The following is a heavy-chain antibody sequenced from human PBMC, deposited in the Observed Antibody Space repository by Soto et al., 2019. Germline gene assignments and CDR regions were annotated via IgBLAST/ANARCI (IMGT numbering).Heavy chain of an antibody. D-gene: IGHD4-17*01. CDR3: LDYGGNSDSIDV. CDR1: GGSISSINDY. V-gene: IGHV4-39*07. J-gene: IGHJ3*01. CDR2: IYYSGSS. Sequence: SETLSLTCTVSGGSISSINDYWSWIRQPPGKGLEWIGSIYYSGSSYYNPSLKSRVTISVDTSKNQFSLKLNSVTAAMYYCTRDLDYGGNSDSIDVWGQGTMVTVSS.